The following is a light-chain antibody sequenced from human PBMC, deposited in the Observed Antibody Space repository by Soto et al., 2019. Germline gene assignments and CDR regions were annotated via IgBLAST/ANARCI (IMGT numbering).Light chain of an antibody. CDR3: QTWDAGILV. Sequence: QSVLTQSPSASASLGASGKLTCTLSSGHNNYAIAWHQQQPEKGPRYLMRLNSDGSHNKGDGIPDRFSGSSSGAERYLIISSLHSEYEADYYCQTWDAGILVFGTGTKLTVL. CDR1: SGHNNYA. V-gene: IGLV4-69*02. CDR2: LNSDGSH. J-gene: IGLJ1*01.